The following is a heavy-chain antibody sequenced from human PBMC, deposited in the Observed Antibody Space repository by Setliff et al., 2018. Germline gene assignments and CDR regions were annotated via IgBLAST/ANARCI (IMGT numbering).Heavy chain of an antibody. J-gene: IGHJ6*03. Sequence: SVKVSCKASGGTFSSYGISWVRQAPGQGLEWMGGTIPIFGTTNYAQEFQGRVTITTDESTNTAYMELSSLRSEDTAMHYCAREKVVVVSATSYHYYMDVWGKGTTVTSP. CDR1: GGTFSSYG. D-gene: IGHD2-15*01. V-gene: IGHV1-69*05. CDR2: TIPIFGTT. CDR3: AREKVVVVSATSYHYYMDV.